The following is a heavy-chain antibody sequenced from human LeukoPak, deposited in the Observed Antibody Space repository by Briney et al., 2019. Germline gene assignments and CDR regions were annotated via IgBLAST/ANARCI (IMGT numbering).Heavy chain of an antibody. CDR3: ASLLSSGGKD. V-gene: IGHV3-74*01. CDR1: GFTFSSYW. J-gene: IGHJ4*02. D-gene: IGHD3-3*02. CDR2: IASDGSST. Sequence: GGSLRLSCAASGFTFSSYWMNWVRQAPGKGLVWVSRIASDGSSTTYADSVKGRFSISRDNAKNTLYLQMNSLRAEDTAVYYCASLLSSGGKDWGQGTLVTVSS.